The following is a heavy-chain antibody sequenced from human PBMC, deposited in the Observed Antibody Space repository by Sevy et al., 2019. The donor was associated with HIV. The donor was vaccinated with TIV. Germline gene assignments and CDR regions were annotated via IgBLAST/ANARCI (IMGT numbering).Heavy chain of an antibody. CDR1: GYTFTGYY. V-gene: IGHV1-2*02. CDR2: INPNSGGT. CDR3: ATSRPDYDFWSGYSAYYFDY. J-gene: IGHJ4*02. Sequence: ASVKVSCKASGYTFTGYYMHWVRQAPGQGLEWMGWINPNSGGTNYAQKFQGRVTMTRDTSISTAYMELSRLRSDDTAVYYCATSRPDYDFWSGYSAYYFDYCGQGTLVTVSS. D-gene: IGHD3-3*01.